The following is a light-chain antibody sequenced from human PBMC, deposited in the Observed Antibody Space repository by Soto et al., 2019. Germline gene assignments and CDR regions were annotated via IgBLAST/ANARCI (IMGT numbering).Light chain of an antibody. CDR2: DAS. CDR1: QNIDNF. CDR3: QQSYRTPRT. Sequence: DIQMTQSPSSLSASIGDRVTITCRASQNIDNFVNWYQQKAGQAPKLLIYDASSLHSGVPSRFSGSGSGTDFTLTISSFQPEDFATYYCQQSYRTPRTFGPGTKVDIK. V-gene: IGKV1-39*01. J-gene: IGKJ1*01.